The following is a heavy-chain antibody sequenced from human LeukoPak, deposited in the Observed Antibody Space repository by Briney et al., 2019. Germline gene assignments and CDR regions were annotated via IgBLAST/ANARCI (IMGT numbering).Heavy chain of an antibody. V-gene: IGHV3-30-3*01. CDR2: ISYDGSNK. J-gene: IGHJ4*02. D-gene: IGHD2-2*01. CDR1: GFTFSSYA. Sequence: GGSLRLSCAASGFTFSSYAMHWVRQAPGKGLEWVAVISYDGSNKYYADSVKGRFTISRDNSKNTLYLQMNSLRAEDTAVYYCAKDQYCTSTSCYVAYWGQGTLVTVSS. CDR3: AKDQYCTSTSCYVAY.